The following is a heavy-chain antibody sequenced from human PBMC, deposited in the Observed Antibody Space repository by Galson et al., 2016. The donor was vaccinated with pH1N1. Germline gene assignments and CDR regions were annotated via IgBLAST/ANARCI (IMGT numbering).Heavy chain of an antibody. V-gene: IGHV3-23*01. Sequence: SLRLSCAASGFTFSSYAMSWVRQAPGKGLEWVSSITASGGNTYYADSAKGRFTISRDNSKNTLFLQMNSLRAEDTAVYYCVKRPTAATGPFEYWGQGTLVTVSS. CDR1: GFTFSSYA. J-gene: IGHJ4*02. CDR3: VKRPTAATGPFEY. D-gene: IGHD6-13*01. CDR2: ITASGGNT.